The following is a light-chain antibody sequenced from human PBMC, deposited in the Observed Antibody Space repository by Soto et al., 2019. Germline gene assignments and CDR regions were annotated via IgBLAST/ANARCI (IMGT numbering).Light chain of an antibody. J-gene: IGKJ5*01. Sequence: ELVLTQSPGTLSLSPGERATLSCRASQSVSSSHLAWYQHKPGQAPRLLIYAASSSATGSPDRFSGGGSGTAFTLTISILEPEDFAVYYCQQYGYSPITFGQGTRLEIK. V-gene: IGKV3-20*01. CDR1: QSVSSSH. CDR2: AAS. CDR3: QQYGYSPIT.